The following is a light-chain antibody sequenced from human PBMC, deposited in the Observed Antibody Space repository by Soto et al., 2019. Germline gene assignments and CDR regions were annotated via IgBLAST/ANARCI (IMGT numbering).Light chain of an antibody. CDR1: QGIRTE. J-gene: IGKJ1*01. V-gene: IGKV1-6*01. CDR3: LQDNSYPRT. Sequence: AIQMTQSPSSLYASVGDRVTIPCRASQGIRTELGWYQQKPGKAPRLLIYGASTLQGGVPSRFSGSGSGTDFTLTISSLQPEDFATYYCLQDNSYPRTFGQGTKVEIK. CDR2: GAS.